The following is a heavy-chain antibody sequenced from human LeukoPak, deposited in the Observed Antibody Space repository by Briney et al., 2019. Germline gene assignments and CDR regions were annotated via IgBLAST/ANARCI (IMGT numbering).Heavy chain of an antibody. CDR1: GFTFSSYS. CDR3: ARWGYDYGGNYLDS. V-gene: IGHV3-48*02. CDR2: ISSSSSTI. D-gene: IGHD4-23*01. Sequence: GGSLRLSFAASGFTFSSYSMNWVRQAPGKGLGWVSYISSSSSTIYYADSVKGRFTISRDNAKNSLYLQMNSLRDEDTAVYYCARWGYDYGGNYLDSWGQGTLVTVSS. J-gene: IGHJ4*02.